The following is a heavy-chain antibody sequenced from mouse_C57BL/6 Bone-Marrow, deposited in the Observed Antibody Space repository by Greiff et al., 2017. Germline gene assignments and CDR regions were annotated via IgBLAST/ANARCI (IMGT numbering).Heavy chain of an antibody. CDR1: GFTFSSYG. D-gene: IGHD2-1*01. CDR2: ISSGGSYT. CDR3: ARRYGKRMDY. Sequence: DVKLVESGGDLVKPGGSLKLSCAASGFTFSSYGMSWVRQTPDKRLEWVATISSGGSYTYYPDSVKGRFTISRDNAKHSLYLQMSSLKSEDTAMYVCARRYGKRMDYWGQGTSVTVSS. J-gene: IGHJ4*01. V-gene: IGHV5-6*02.